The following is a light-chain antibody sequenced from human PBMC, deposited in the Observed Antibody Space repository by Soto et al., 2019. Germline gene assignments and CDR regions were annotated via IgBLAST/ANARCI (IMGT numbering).Light chain of an antibody. CDR2: GAS. V-gene: IGKV3-15*01. Sequence: EIVMTQSPATLSVSPGDRATLSCRASQSVSSNLAWYQQKPGQAPRLLIYGASTRATGIPARFSGSGSGTEFTLTISSLQSEDFAVYYCPQYKNEPPLTFGGGTKVEIK. J-gene: IGKJ4*01. CDR1: QSVSSN. CDR3: PQYKNEPPLT.